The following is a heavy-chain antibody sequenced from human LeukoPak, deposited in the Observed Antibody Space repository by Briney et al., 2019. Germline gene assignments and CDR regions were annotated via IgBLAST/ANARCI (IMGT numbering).Heavy chain of an antibody. J-gene: IGHJ3*02. CDR2: IIPIFGTR. CDR3: ARDTRRQSSSGYYLMDAFDI. CDR1: GGTFRSYA. V-gene: IGHV1-69*05. Sequence: SVKVSCKASGGTFRSYAISWVRQAPGQGLEWMGRIIPIFGTRNYAQKFQGRVTVITDESTSTAYMELSSLRSEDTAVFYCARDTRRQSSSGYYLMDAFDIWGQGTMVTVSS. D-gene: IGHD3-22*01.